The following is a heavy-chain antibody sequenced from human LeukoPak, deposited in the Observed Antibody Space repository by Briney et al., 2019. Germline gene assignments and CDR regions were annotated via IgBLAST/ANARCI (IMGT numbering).Heavy chain of an antibody. CDR2: ISGGGGST. CDR3: AKRTGDY. CDR1: GFTFSNFG. Sequence: PGGSLRFSCGVSGFTFSNFGMSWVRQAPGKGLEWVATISGGGGSTYYADSVKGRFTISRDNSKNTLYLQMNSLRAEDSAVYYCAKRTGDYWGQGTLVTVSS. D-gene: IGHD1-14*01. V-gene: IGHV3-23*01. J-gene: IGHJ4*02.